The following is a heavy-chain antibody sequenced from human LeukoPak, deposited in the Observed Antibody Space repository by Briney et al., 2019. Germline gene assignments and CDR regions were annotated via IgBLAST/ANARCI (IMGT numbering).Heavy chain of an antibody. CDR2: ISGSGGST. Sequence: PGGSLRLSCAASGFAFSSYAMSWVRQAPGKGLEWVSGISGSGGSTYYADSVKGRFTISRDNSKNTLYLQMDSLRAEDTAVYFCAKPFDSSGYYKSSAFDIWGQGTMVTVSS. CDR3: AKPFDSSGYYKSSAFDI. CDR1: GFAFSSYA. D-gene: IGHD3-22*01. J-gene: IGHJ3*02. V-gene: IGHV3-23*01.